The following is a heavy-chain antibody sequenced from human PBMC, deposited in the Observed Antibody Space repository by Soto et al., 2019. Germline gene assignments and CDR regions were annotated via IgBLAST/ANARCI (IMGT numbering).Heavy chain of an antibody. J-gene: IGHJ4*01. CDR2: INPGGGST. CDR1: GYTFTNNY. CDR3: VRATFCGGDCYSFDY. Sequence: ASVKVSCKASGYTFTNNYINWVRQAPGQGLEWMGIINPGGGSTNYAQKFQARVSMTRDTSTASVYMELSSLTSEDTAVYYCVRATFCGGDCYSFDYWG. D-gene: IGHD2-21*02. V-gene: IGHV1-46*01.